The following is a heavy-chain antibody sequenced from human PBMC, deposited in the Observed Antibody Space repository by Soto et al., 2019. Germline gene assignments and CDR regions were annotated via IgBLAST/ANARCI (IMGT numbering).Heavy chain of an antibody. CDR1: GDSVSGNSVG. V-gene: IGHV6-1*01. J-gene: IGHJ4*02. CDR2: TYYRSRRYN. Sequence: SQTLSLTCAISGDSVSGNSVGWNWIRQSPSRGLEWLGRTYYRSRRYNEYAVSVKGRIRITADPSKNQFSLQLNSVTPEDTAVYYCVRDRDHKTGWYGIDYWGQGALVTVSS. D-gene: IGHD6-19*01. CDR3: VRDRDHKTGWYGIDY.